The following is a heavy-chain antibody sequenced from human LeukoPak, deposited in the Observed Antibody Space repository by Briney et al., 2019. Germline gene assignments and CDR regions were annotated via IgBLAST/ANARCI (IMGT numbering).Heavy chain of an antibody. CDR1: GGSISSYY. V-gene: IGHV4-59*01. Sequence: SQTLSLTCTVSGGSISSYYWSWIRQPPGKGLEWIGYIYYSGSTNYNPSLKSRVTISVDTSKNQFSLKLSSVTAADTAVYYCARSRSRLGELSNWGQGTLVTVSS. D-gene: IGHD3-16*02. CDR3: ARSRSRLGELSN. J-gene: IGHJ4*02. CDR2: IYYSGST.